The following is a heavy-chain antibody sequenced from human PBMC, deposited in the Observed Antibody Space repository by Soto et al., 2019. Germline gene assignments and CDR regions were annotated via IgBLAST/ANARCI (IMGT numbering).Heavy chain of an antibody. CDR2: LYDVDGT. D-gene: IGHD1-1*01. CDR3: ASWHEREHAYDV. Sequence: DVRLVESGGGLIQPGGSLRLSCAALGFTVSGQRYVAWVRQAPGKGLEWISALYDVDGTFYADSVKGRFTTSSDSSKTTVYLQMQGLRPDDTAVYYCASWHEREHAYDVWGRGTTVTVSS. CDR1: GFTVSGQRY. J-gene: IGHJ3*01. V-gene: IGHV3-53*01.